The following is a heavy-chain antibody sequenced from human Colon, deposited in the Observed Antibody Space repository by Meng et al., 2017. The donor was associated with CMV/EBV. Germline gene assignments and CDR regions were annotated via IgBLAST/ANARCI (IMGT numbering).Heavy chain of an antibody. D-gene: IGHD4-23*01. CDR2: LSGSLTII. CDR1: GFTFSSYS. V-gene: IGHV3-48*04. J-gene: IGHJ4*02. CDR3: ARGRPGGNHFDY. Sequence: GESLKISCAASGFTFSSYSMIWVRQAPGKGLEWVAYLSGSLTIIDYADSVKGRFTISRDNAKNSLYLQMNSLRAGDTAVYYCARGRPGGNHFDYWGQGTLVTVSS.